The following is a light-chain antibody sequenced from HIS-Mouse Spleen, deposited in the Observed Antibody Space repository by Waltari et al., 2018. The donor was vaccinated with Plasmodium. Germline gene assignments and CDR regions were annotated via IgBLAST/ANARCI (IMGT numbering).Light chain of an antibody. V-gene: IGLV3-19*01. J-gene: IGLJ3*02. CDR2: GKN. CDR3: NSRDSSGNHQV. Sequence: SSELTQDPAVSVALGQTVRITCQGDSLRSYYASWYQQKPGQAPIIAIYGKNNRPSGIPERISGSSSGNTADLTITGAQAEDDADYYCNSRDSSGNHQVFGGGTKLTVL. CDR1: SLRSYY.